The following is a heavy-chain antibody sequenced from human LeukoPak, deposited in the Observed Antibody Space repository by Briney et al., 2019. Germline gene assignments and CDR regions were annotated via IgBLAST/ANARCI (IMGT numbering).Heavy chain of an antibody. CDR1: GYSFTIYW. CDR2: IYPGDSDT. Sequence: GESLKISCKGFGYSFTIYWIAWVRQMPGKGLEWMGIIYPGDSDTTYSPSFQGQVTISADKSISTAYLQWSSLKASDTAIYYWARGTDTGLKGFYFAMDVWGQGTTVTVSS. V-gene: IGHV5-51*01. D-gene: IGHD1/OR15-1a*01. J-gene: IGHJ6*02. CDR3: ARGTDTGLKGFYFAMDV.